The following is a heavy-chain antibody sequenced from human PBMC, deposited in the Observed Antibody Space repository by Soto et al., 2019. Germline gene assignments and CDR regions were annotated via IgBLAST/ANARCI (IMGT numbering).Heavy chain of an antibody. D-gene: IGHD1-7*01. CDR2: MNPNSGGS. V-gene: IGHV1-2*02. CDR1: GYNFIAQN. Sequence: QVHLVQSGAEVKKPGASVKVSCMASGYNFIAQNIHWVRQAPGLGLEWMGKMNPNSGGSDYALEFQGRVTVTRDTSLSTVYMELTSLSSDDTSVYYCARERHLNSPSDAFDLWGQGTMVIVSS. CDR3: ARERHLNSPSDAFDL. J-gene: IGHJ3*01.